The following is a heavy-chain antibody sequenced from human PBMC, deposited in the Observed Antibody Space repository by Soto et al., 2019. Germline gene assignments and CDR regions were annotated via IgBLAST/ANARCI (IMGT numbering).Heavy chain of an antibody. CDR3: GLGVLVPLSYYYYYGMDV. CDR1: GGTFSSYA. D-gene: IGHD2-8*02. CDR2: IIPIFGTA. Sequence: ASVKVSCKASGGTFSSYAISWVRQAPGQGLEWMGGIIPIFGTANYAQKFQGRVTITADESTSTAYMELSSLRSEDTAVYYCGLGVLVPLSYYYYYGMDVWGQGTTVTVSS. V-gene: IGHV1-69*13. J-gene: IGHJ6*02.